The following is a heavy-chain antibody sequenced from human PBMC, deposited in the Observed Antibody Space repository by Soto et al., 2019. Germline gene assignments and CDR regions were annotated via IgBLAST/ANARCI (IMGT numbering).Heavy chain of an antibody. J-gene: IGHJ6*02. CDR2: FDPEDGET. Sequence: GASVKVSCKVSGYTLTELSMHWVRQAPGKGLEWMGGFDPEDGETIYAQKFQGRVTMTEDTSTDTAYMELSSLRSEDTAVYYCATSGYNYRHYYYYGMDVWGQGTTVTVSS. CDR3: ATSGYNYRHYYYYGMDV. CDR1: GYTLTELS. D-gene: IGHD5-12*01. V-gene: IGHV1-24*01.